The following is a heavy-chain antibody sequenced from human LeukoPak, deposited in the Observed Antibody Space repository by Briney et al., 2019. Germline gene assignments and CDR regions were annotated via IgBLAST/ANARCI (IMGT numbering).Heavy chain of an antibody. D-gene: IGHD1-26*01. Sequence: GGSLRLSCAASGFTFSSYWMHWVRQAPGKGLVWVSRIKSDGSSTSYADSVQGRFTISRDNAKNSLYLQMNSLRAEDTAVYYCARVIIVGATGIWGQGTMVTVSS. CDR1: GFTFSSYW. CDR2: IKSDGSST. CDR3: ARVIIVGATGI. J-gene: IGHJ3*02. V-gene: IGHV3-74*01.